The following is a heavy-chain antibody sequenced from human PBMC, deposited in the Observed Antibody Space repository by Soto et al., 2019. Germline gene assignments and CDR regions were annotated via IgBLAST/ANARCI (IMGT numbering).Heavy chain of an antibody. J-gene: IGHJ4*02. Sequence: GGSLRRSCVDSGFALTTYTMNWVRQGPGTGLEWVSSINGRSNYKYYSDSVKGRFTVSRDNAQNSLFLQMSRLGPEDTAVYYCVREDGVVGASSAFDSWGQGTLVTVSS. CDR2: INGRSNYK. CDR3: VREDGVVGASSAFDS. V-gene: IGHV3-21*01. D-gene: IGHD1-26*01. CDR1: GFALTTYT.